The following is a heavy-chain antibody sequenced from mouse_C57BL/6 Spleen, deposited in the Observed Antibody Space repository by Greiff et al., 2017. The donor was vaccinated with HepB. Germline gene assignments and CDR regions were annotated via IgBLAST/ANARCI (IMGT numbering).Heavy chain of an antibody. CDR3: TRRGYYGSKAWFAY. CDR1: GYTFTDYE. Sequence: QVQLQQSGAELVRPGASVTLSCKASGYTFTDYEMHWVKQTPVHGLEWIGAIDPETGGTAYNQKFKGKAILTADKSSSTAYMELRSLTSEDSAVYYCTRRGYYGSKAWFAYWGQGTLVTVSA. V-gene: IGHV1-15*01. CDR2: IDPETGGT. D-gene: IGHD1-1*01. J-gene: IGHJ3*01.